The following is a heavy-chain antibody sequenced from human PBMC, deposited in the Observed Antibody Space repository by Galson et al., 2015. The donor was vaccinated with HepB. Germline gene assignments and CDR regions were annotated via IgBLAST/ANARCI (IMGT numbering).Heavy chain of an antibody. Sequence: SVKVSCKASGGTFSSYAISWVRQAPGQGLEWMGGIIPIFGTANYAQKFQGRVTITADESTSTAYMELSSLRSEDTAVYYCARGRTYSSSPGYYYYGMDVWGQGTTVTVSS. V-gene: IGHV1-69*13. J-gene: IGHJ6*02. CDR3: ARGRTYSSSPGYYYYGMDV. D-gene: IGHD6-6*01. CDR1: GGTFSSYA. CDR2: IIPIFGTA.